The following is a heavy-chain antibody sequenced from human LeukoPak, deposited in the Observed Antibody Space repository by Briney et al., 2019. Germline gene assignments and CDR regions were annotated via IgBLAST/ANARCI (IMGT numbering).Heavy chain of an antibody. CDR3: ARGGSYYDFWSGANRIDY. Sequence: SKTLSLTCSVSGYSISSGYYWGWIRQPPGKGLEWVGSLYHSGSTYYNPSLRSRVTMPVDTSKNQFSLKLSSVTAADTAVYYCARGGSYYDFWSGANRIDYWGQGTLVTVSS. V-gene: IGHV4-38-2*02. J-gene: IGHJ4*02. D-gene: IGHD3-3*01. CDR1: GYSISSGYY. CDR2: LYHSGST.